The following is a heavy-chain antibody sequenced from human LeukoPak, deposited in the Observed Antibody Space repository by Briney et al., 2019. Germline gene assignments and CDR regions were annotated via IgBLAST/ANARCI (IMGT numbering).Heavy chain of an antibody. V-gene: IGHV4-4*09. Sequence: SETLSLTCTVSGGSISSYYWSWIRQPPGKGLEWIGYIYTSGSTNYNPSLKSRVTISVDTSKNQFSLKLSSVTAADTAVYYCARHRTAATSWFDPWGQGTLVTVSS. CDR2: IYTSGST. D-gene: IGHD2-15*01. CDR3: ARHRTAATSWFDP. J-gene: IGHJ5*02. CDR1: GGSISSYY.